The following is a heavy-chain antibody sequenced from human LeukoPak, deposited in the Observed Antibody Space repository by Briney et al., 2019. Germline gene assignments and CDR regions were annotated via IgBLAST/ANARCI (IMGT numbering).Heavy chain of an antibody. Sequence: GGSLRLSCAASGFTFSSYSMNWVRQAPGKGLEGVSSISSSSSYIHYADSVKGRFTISRDNAKNSLYLQMNSLRAEDTAVYYCAREPGDGDYPEGYFDYWGQGPLVTVSS. V-gene: IGHV3-21*01. CDR2: ISSSSSYI. CDR3: AREPGDGDYPEGYFDY. J-gene: IGHJ4*02. CDR1: GFTFSSYS. D-gene: IGHD4-17*01.